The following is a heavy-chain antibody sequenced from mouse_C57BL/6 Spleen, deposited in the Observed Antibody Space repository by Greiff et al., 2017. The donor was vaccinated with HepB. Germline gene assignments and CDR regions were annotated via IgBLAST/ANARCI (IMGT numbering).Heavy chain of an antibody. V-gene: IGHV5-17*01. D-gene: IGHD2-5*01. CDR3: ARPKAIVTNYYAMDY. J-gene: IGHJ4*01. CDR1: GFTFSDYG. Sequence: DVMLVESGGGLVKPGGSLKLSCAASGFTFSDYGMHWVRQAPEKGLEWVAYISSGSSTIYYADTVKGRFTISRDNAKNTLFLQMTSLRSEDTAMYYCARPKAIVTNYYAMDYWGQGTSVTVSS. CDR2: ISSGSSTI.